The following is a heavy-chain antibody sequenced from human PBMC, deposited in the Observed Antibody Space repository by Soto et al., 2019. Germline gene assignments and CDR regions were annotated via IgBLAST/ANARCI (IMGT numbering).Heavy chain of an antibody. CDR3: ARVQRITIFGVVTPGGYYYYGMDV. V-gene: IGHV1-69*01. CDR1: GGTFSSYA. CDR2: IIPIFGTA. D-gene: IGHD3-3*01. Sequence: QVQLVQSGAEVKKPGSSVKVSCKASGGTFSSYAISWVRQAPGQGLEWMGGIIPIFGTANYAQKFQGRVTITADESTSTAYMELSSLRSEDTAVYYCARVQRITIFGVVTPGGYYYYGMDVWGQGTTVTVSS. J-gene: IGHJ6*02.